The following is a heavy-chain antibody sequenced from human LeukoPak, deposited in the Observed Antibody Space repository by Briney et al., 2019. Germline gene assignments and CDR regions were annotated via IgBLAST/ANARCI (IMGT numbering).Heavy chain of an antibody. V-gene: IGHV4-34*01. CDR3: GRALVAAISVPGY. Sequence: SETLSLTCAVYGGSFSGYYWSWIRQPPGKGLEWIGEINHSGGTNYNPSLKSRVTISVDTSKNQFSLKLSSVTAADTAVYYFGRALVAAISVPGYGGRGTLVPVSS. CDR2: INHSGGT. D-gene: IGHD2-15*01. CDR1: GGSFSGYY. J-gene: IGHJ4*02.